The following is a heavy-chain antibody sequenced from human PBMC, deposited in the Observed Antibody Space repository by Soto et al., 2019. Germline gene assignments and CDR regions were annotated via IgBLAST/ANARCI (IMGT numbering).Heavy chain of an antibody. CDR2: IYSGESK. CDR3: ARDPSRSSSLGWFDP. J-gene: IGHJ5*02. D-gene: IGHD6-6*01. CDR1: GXTLSSNE. V-gene: IGHV3-53*01. Sequence: QPXGSLRLSCAASGXTLSSNEMSWVRQAPGKGLEWVSVIYSGESKLYADSVKGRFTISRDNFKNNLYLQMNSMRAEHTAVYYCARDPSRSSSLGWFDPWGQGALGTVSS.